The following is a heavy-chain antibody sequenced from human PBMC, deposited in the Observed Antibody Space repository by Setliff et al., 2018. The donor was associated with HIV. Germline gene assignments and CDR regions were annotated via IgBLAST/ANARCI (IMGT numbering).Heavy chain of an antibody. J-gene: IGHJ3*02. V-gene: IGHV4-4*02. CDR1: GGSISSSNW. Sequence: LSLTCAVSGGSISSSNWWSWVRQPPGKGLEWIGEIYHSASSNYNPSLKSRVTMSVDKSKNQFSLRLNSVTAADTAVYYCARVAVAGTTFDVFDIWGQGTMVTVSS. CDR3: ARVAVAGTTFDVFDI. D-gene: IGHD6-19*01. CDR2: IYHSASS.